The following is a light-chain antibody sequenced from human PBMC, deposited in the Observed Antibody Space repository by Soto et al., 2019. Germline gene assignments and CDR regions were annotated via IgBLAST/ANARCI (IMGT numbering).Light chain of an antibody. CDR1: ESIWKY. CDR3: QQRSNGVT. J-gene: IGKJ4*01. CDR2: DAS. V-gene: IGKV3-11*01. Sequence: EIVLTQSPDTLSLSPGERATLSCRASESIWKYLAWYQKKPGQPPRLLIADASDRATGIPARFSGGGSGTDFTLTINSLEPADFAVYYCQQRSNGVTFGGGTKVEIK.